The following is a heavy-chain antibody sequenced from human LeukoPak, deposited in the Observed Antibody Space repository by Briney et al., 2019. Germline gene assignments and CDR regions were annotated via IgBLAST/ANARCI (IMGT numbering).Heavy chain of an antibody. CDR2: IIPIFGTA. CDR3: AALDYYGSGRSYDAFDI. D-gene: IGHD3-10*01. V-gene: IGHV1-69*06. CDR1: GGTFSSYA. Sequence: SVKVSCKASGGTFSSYAISWVRQAPGEGLEWMGGIIPIFGTANYAQKFQGRVTITADKSTSTAYMELSSLRSEDTAVYYCAALDYYGSGRSYDAFDIWGQGTMVTVSS. J-gene: IGHJ3*02.